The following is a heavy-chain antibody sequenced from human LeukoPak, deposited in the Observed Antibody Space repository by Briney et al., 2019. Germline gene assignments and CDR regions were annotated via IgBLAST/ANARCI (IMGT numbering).Heavy chain of an antibody. Sequence: PGGSLRLSCAASGFTFSSYSMNWVRQAPGKGLEWVSYISSSSSTIYYADSVKGRFTISRDNAKNSLYLQMNSLRAEDTAVYYCAKDFQLLWFGESSHYYYYMDVWGKGTTVTISS. D-gene: IGHD3-10*01. J-gene: IGHJ6*03. CDR3: AKDFQLLWFGESSHYYYYMDV. V-gene: IGHV3-48*01. CDR1: GFTFSSYS. CDR2: ISSSSSTI.